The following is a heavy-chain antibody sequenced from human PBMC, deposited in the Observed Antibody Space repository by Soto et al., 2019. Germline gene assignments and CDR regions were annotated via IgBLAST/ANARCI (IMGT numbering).Heavy chain of an antibody. CDR2: INHSGST. Sequence: QVQLQQWGAGLLKPSETLSLTCAVYGGSFSGYYWSWIRQPPGKGLAWIGEINHSGSTNYNPSLKSRVTISVDTSKNQFSLKRSSVTAADTAVYYCARREGQWFGELLYGWFDPWGQGTLVTVSS. J-gene: IGHJ5*02. CDR3: ARREGQWFGELLYGWFDP. V-gene: IGHV4-34*01. CDR1: GGSFSGYY. D-gene: IGHD3-10*01.